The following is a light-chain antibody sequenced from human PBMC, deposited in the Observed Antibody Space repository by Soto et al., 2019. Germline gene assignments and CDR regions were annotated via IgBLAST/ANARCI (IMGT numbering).Light chain of an antibody. J-gene: IGLJ3*02. V-gene: IGLV1-51*01. CDR2: DDN. CDR3: GTWDSSLSAGM. CDR1: SSNIGNNY. Sequence: SVLTQPPSVSAAPGQKVTISCSGSSSNIGNNYVSWYQQLPGTAPKLLIYDDNKRPSGIPDRFSGSKSGTSATLGITGLQTGDEADYYCGTWDSSLSAGMFGGGTQLTVL.